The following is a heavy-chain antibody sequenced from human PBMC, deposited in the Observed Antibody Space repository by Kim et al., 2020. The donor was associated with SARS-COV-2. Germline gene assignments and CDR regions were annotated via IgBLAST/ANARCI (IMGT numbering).Heavy chain of an antibody. J-gene: IGHJ4*02. CDR1: GFFVSGNY. Sequence: GGSLRLSCAASGFFVSGNYMSWVRQSARKGLEWVAVIYIGDNTFYADSVKGRFTISRDNSKNTLYLQMSSLRAEDTAVYYCARTGTLGFGAGTYSPPNSWGQGTLVTVSS. CDR2: IYIGDNT. V-gene: IGHV3-66*01. D-gene: IGHD3-10*01. CDR3: ARTGTLGFGAGTYSPPNS.